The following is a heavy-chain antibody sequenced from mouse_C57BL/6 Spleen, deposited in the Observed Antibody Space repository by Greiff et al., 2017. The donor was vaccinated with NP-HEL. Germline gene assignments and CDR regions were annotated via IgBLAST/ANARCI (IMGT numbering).Heavy chain of an antibody. CDR3: AYYYGNY. CDR1: GYAFSSSW. J-gene: IGHJ2*01. V-gene: IGHV1-82*01. Sequence: QVQLQQSGPELVKPGASVKISCKASGYAFSSSWMNWVKQRPGKGLEWIGRIYPGDGDTNYNGKFKGKATLTADKSSSTAYMQLSSLTSEDSAVYFCAYYYGNYWGQGTPLTVSS. D-gene: IGHD2-1*01. CDR2: IYPGDGDT.